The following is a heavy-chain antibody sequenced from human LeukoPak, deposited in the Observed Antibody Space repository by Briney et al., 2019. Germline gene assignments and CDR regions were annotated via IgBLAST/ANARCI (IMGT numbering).Heavy chain of an antibody. D-gene: IGHD6-13*01. Sequence: PGGSLILSCAASGFTFSSYAMSWVRQAPGKGLEWVSRINSGGTVTNYADSVKGRFTISRENAKNSLYLQMNSLRAGDTAVYYCARVRYVSSWSFDYWGQGTLVTVSS. J-gene: IGHJ4*02. CDR2: INSGGTVT. CDR3: ARVRYVSSWSFDY. V-gene: IGHV3-23*03. CDR1: GFTFSSYA.